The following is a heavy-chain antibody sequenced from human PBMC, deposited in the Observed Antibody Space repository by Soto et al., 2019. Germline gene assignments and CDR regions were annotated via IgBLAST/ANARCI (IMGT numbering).Heavy chain of an antibody. CDR1: GGSISSTNW. CDR2: IYHSGST. CDR3: SIKASSYSGSWYVPY. J-gene: IGHJ4*02. D-gene: IGHD6-13*01. V-gene: IGHV4-4*02. Sequence: SETLSLTCAVSGGSISSTNWWGWVRQPPGKGLAWIGEIYHSGSTNYNPSLKSRVTISIDKSKNQFSLKLSAVTAADTALYYCSIKASSYSGSWYVPYWVQGTLVTVSS.